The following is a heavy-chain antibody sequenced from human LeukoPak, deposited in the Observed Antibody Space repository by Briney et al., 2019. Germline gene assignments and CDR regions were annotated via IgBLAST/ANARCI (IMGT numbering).Heavy chain of an antibody. Sequence: HPGGSLRLSCAASGFTVSNYWMSWVRQAPGKGLVWISRISGDGRTISYADSVKGRFTISRDNAKNTVSLQMNSLRGEDTALYYCGREDRIVLGNDALDIWGQGTMVTVSS. D-gene: IGHD2-8*01. CDR2: ISGDGRTI. CDR1: GFTVSNYW. CDR3: GREDRIVLGNDALDI. J-gene: IGHJ3*02. V-gene: IGHV3-74*01.